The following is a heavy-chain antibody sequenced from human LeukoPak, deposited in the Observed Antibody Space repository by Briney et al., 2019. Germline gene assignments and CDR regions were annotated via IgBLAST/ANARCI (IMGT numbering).Heavy chain of an antibody. CDR3: ARVPRGSSAFDI. D-gene: IGHD3-10*01. CDR2: IYYSGST. V-gene: IGHV4-59*01. CDR1: GGSISSYY. J-gene: IGHJ3*02. Sequence: SETLSLTCTVSGGSISSYYWSWIRQPPGKGLEWIAYIYYSGSTNYNPSLKSRVTISVDTSKNQFSLKLSSVTAADTAVYYCARVPRGSSAFDIWGQGTMVTVSS.